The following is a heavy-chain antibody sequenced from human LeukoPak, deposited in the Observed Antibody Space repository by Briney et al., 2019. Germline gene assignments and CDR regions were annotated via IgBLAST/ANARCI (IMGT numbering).Heavy chain of an antibody. V-gene: IGHV4-34*01. CDR2: MNPSGST. J-gene: IGHJ6*03. CDR1: GRSFSGYY. D-gene: IGHD3-22*01. CDR3: ARGRQDVTMVVVVMTAVSYYLDV. Sequence: SETLSLTCAVYGRSFSGYYWTWIRQTPEKGLEWIGEMNPSGSTSYNPSLKSRVTISVDTSKNQFSLKLSSVTAADTAVYYYARGRQDVTMVVVVMTAVSYYLDVWGKGTTVTVS.